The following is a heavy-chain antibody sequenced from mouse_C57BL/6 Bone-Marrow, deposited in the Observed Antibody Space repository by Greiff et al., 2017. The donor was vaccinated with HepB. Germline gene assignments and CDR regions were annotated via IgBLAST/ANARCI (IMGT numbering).Heavy chain of an antibody. CDR2: INPNYGTT. V-gene: IGHV1-39*01. Sequence: VHVKQPGAELVKPGASVKISCKASGYSFTDYNMNWVKQSNGKSLEWIGVINPNYGTTSYNQKFKGKATLTVDQSSSTAYMQLNSLTSEDSAVYYCARGSNYLFAYWGQGTLVTVSA. CDR3: ARGSNYLFAY. CDR1: GYSFTDYN. D-gene: IGHD2-5*01. J-gene: IGHJ3*01.